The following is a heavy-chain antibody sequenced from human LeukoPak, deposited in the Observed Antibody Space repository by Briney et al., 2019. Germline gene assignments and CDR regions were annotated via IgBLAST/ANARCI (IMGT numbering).Heavy chain of an antibody. CDR3: ARDIVSSGYLLVY. Sequence: PGGSLRLSCAASGFTFSSYEMNWVRQAPGKGLEWVSYISSSGSTIYYADSVKGRFTISRDNAKNSLYLQMNSLRADDTAVYYCARDIVSSGYLLVYWGQGTLVTVSS. CDR1: GFTFSSYE. V-gene: IGHV3-48*03. CDR2: ISSSGSTI. J-gene: IGHJ4*02. D-gene: IGHD6-19*01.